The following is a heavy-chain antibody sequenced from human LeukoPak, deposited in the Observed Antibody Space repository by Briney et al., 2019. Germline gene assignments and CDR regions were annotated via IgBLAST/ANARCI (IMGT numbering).Heavy chain of an antibody. Sequence: PGGSLRLSCAASGFTLSSFWMNWVRQTPGKGLEWVANIKHDGSEKYYVDSVKGRFTISRDNAKISLYLQMNSLRAEDTAVYYCARPSERYSGYDRFDYWGQGTLVTVSS. CDR1: GFTLSSFW. CDR2: IKHDGSEK. V-gene: IGHV3-7*01. D-gene: IGHD5-12*01. CDR3: ARPSERYSGYDRFDY. J-gene: IGHJ4*02.